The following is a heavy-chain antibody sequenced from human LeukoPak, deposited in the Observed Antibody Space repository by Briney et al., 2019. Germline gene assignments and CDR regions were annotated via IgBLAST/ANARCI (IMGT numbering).Heavy chain of an antibody. V-gene: IGHV1-8*03. CDR2: KNPNSGNS. CDR3: AREGLDY. CDR1: GYTFTGQD. J-gene: IGHJ4*02. Sequence: GASVKVSCKASGYTFTGQDMHWVRQAPGQGLEWMGYKNPNSGNSAYAQKFQGRVTITTDASITTAYMELSGLRSEDTALYYCAREGLDYWGQGTLVTVSS.